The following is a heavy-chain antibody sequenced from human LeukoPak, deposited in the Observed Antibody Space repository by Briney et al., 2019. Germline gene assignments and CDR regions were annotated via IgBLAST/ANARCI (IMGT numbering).Heavy chain of an antibody. CDR2: ISSSSSYI. CDR1: GFTFSSYS. V-gene: IGHV3-21*01. D-gene: IGHD2-2*01. Sequence: GGSLRLSCAASGFTFSSYSMNWVRQAPGKGLEWVSSISSSSSYIYYADSVKGRFTISRDNAKNSLYLQMNSLRDEDTAVYYCARDDCSSTSCQHYYYYYGMDVWGQGTTVTVSS. CDR3: ARDDCSSTSCQHYYYYYGMDV. J-gene: IGHJ6*02.